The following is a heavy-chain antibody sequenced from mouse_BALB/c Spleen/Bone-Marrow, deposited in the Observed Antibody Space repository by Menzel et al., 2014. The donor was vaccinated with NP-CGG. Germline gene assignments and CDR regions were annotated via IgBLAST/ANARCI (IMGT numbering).Heavy chain of an antibody. J-gene: IGHJ2*01. CDR3: ARDEFGPDY. V-gene: IGHV1-80*01. Sequence: VKLMESGAERVRPGSSVKISCKASGYAFSSFWMNWMKQRPGQGPEWIGQIYPGDGDTNYNGKFKGKATLTADMSSSTAYIQLSSLTSEDSAVYFCARDEFGPDYWGQGTTLSVSS. CDR1: GYAFSSFW. D-gene: IGHD3-1*01. CDR2: IYPGDGDT.